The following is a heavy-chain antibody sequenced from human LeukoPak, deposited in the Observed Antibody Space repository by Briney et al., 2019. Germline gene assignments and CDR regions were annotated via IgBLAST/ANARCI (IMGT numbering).Heavy chain of an antibody. CDR2: ISSSSSTI. CDR1: GFTFSNYG. CDR3: ARVTYGDYEGVDY. V-gene: IGHV3-48*04. Sequence: GGSLRLSCAASGFTFSNYGMHWVRQAPGKGLEWVSYISSSSSTIYYADSVKGRFTISRDNAKNSLYLQMNSLRAEDTAVYYCARVTYGDYEGVDYWGQGTLVTVSS. D-gene: IGHD4-17*01. J-gene: IGHJ4*02.